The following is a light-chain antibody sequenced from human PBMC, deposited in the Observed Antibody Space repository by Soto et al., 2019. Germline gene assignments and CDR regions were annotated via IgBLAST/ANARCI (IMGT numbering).Light chain of an antibody. CDR1: QSVGNN. CDR3: QQYNDWPPIT. CDR2: YAS. J-gene: IGKJ5*01. Sequence: EIMMTQSPATLSVSPGERAILSCRASQSVGNNLAWYQQKPGQTPRLLIYYASTRATGIPARFSGSGSGTEFTLTISSLQSEDFALYYCQQYNDWPPITFGQGTRLEIK. V-gene: IGKV3-15*01.